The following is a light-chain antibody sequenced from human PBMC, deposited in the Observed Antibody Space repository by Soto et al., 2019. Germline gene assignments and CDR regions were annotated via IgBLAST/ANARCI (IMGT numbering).Light chain of an antibody. CDR2: AAA. V-gene: IGKV1-6*01. CDR1: HDIRSD. Sequence: AIQMTQSPSSLSACVGDRVTVTCRAIHDIRSDGGSYQQKPGQTPPVLMYAAARCHSGVPSRFSSSGACTNFVPTISSLQPEDVATYYCLQNYNYPLTVGGG. J-gene: IGKJ4*01. CDR3: LQNYNYPLT.